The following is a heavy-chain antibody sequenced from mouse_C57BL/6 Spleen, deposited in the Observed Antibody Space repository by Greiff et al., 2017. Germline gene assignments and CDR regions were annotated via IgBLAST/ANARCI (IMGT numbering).Heavy chain of an antibody. CDR1: GYTFTSYG. Sequence: VHLVESGAELARPGASVKLSCKASGYTFTSYGISWVKQRTGQGLEWIGEIYPRSGNTYYNEKFKGKATLTADKSSSTAYMELLSLTSEDSAVYFCARNYGYFDYWGQGTTLTVSS. J-gene: IGHJ2*01. CDR3: ARNYGYFDY. V-gene: IGHV1-81*01. D-gene: IGHD2-4*01. CDR2: IYPRSGNT.